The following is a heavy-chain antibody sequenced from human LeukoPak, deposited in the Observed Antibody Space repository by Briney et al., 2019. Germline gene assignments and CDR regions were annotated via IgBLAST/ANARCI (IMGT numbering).Heavy chain of an antibody. V-gene: IGHV3-11*01. CDR1: GFTFSDYY. Sequence: GGSLRLSCAASGFTFSDYYMSWIRQAPGKGLEWVSYISSSGSTIYYADSVKGRFTISRDNAKNSLYLQMNSLRAEDTAVYYCASRSDYVWGSYLHWGQGTLVTVSS. D-gene: IGHD3-16*02. CDR2: ISSSGSTI. CDR3: ASRSDYVWGSYLH. J-gene: IGHJ4*02.